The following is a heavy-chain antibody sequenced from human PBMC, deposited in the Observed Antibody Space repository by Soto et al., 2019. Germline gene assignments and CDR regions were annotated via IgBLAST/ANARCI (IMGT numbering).Heavy chain of an antibody. CDR2: TYYRSEWYN. V-gene: IGHV6-1*01. CDR1: GDSVSSDSAA. J-gene: IGHJ6*02. Sequence: QTLSLTCAISGDSVSSDSAAWNWIRQSPSRGLEWLGRTYYRSEWYNDYAVSMKSRIVITPDTSKNQFSLQLNSVTPEDTAVYFCARDYYYGMDVWGQGTTVTVSS. CDR3: ARDYYYGMDV.